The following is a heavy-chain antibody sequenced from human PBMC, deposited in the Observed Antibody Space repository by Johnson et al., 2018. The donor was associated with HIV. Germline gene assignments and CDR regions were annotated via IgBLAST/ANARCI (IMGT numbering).Heavy chain of an antibody. CDR3: ARGDCSSTSCPRNACDI. V-gene: IGHV3-72*01. J-gene: IGHJ3*02. CDR2: TRNKANSYTT. CDR1: GFTFSDHY. Sequence: VQLVESGGDLVQPGGSLRLSCAASGFTFSDHYMDWVRQAPGKGLEWVGRTRNKANSYTTEYAASVKGRFTITRADSKNSLHLQMNSLKTEDTAVYYCARGDCSSTSCPRNACDIWGQGTMVTVSS. D-gene: IGHD2-2*01.